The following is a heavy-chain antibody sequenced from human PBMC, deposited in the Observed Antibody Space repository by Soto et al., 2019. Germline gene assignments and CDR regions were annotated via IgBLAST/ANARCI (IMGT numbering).Heavy chain of an antibody. CDR1: GFAISRGYY. Sequence: SETLSLNCNVSGFAISRGYYWSWVRQSPGKGLEWIGSIYPSVSSYHNPSLETRLTLSIDTSKNQFTLKLASVTAADTALYYCAREKVGTTFFDNWGKGIQVTVSS. CDR2: IYPSVSS. J-gene: IGHJ4*02. D-gene: IGHD1-1*01. CDR3: AREKVGTTFFDN. V-gene: IGHV4-38-2*02.